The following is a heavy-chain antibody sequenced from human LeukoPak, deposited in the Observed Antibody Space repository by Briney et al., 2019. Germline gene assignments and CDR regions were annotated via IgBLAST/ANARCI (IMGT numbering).Heavy chain of an antibody. V-gene: IGHV4-59*01. CDR3: AGTYYYDSSGYYRY. CDR1: GGSISSYY. D-gene: IGHD3-22*01. CDR2: IYYSGST. J-gene: IGHJ4*02. Sequence: SETLSLTCTVSGGSISSYYWSWIRQPPGKGLEWIGYIYYSGSTNYNPSLKSRVTISVDTSKNQFSLKLSSVTAADTAVYYCAGTYYYDSSGYYRYWGQGTLVTVSS.